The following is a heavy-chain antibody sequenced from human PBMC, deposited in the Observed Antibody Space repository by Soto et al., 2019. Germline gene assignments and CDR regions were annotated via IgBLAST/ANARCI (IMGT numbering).Heavy chain of an antibody. CDR3: ARDRGYSGSYFDY. D-gene: IGHD1-26*01. Sequence: ASVKVSCKASGGTFSSYTISWVRQAPGQGLEWMGRIIPILGIANYAQKFQGRVTITADKSTSTAYMELSSLRSEDTVVYYCARDRGYSGSYFDYWGQGTLVTVSS. J-gene: IGHJ4*02. CDR2: IIPILGIA. CDR1: GGTFSSYT. V-gene: IGHV1-69*04.